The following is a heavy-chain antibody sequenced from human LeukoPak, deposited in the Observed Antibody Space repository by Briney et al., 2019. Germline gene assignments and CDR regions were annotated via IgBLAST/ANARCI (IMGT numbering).Heavy chain of an antibody. D-gene: IGHD6-25*01. CDR3: ARAVSSGAAFDI. CDR1: GGSISSYY. J-gene: IGHJ3*02. Sequence: PSETLSLTCTVSGGSISSYYWSWIRQPPGKGLEWIGYIYTSGSTNYNPSLKSRVTISVDTSKNQFSLKLSSVTAADTAVYYCARAVSSGAAFDIRGQGTMVTVSS. CDR2: IYTSGST. V-gene: IGHV4-4*09.